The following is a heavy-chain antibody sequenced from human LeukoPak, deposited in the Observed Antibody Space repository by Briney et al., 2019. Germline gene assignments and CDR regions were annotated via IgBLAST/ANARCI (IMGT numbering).Heavy chain of an antibody. CDR3: ASGSPAGDY. D-gene: IGHD1-26*01. CDR1: GFTFSSYA. J-gene: IGHJ4*02. V-gene: IGHV3-23*01. CDR2: ISGSGGST. Sequence: GGSLRLSCAASGFTFSSYAMSWVRQAPGKGLEWVSAISGSGGSTYYADSVKGRFTISRDNAKNSLYLEMTSLRVEDTAVYYCASGSPAGDYWGQGTLVTVSS.